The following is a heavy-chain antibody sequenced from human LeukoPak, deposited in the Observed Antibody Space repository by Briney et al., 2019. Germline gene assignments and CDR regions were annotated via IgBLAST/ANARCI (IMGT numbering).Heavy chain of an antibody. J-gene: IGHJ4*02. CDR1: GGSISSHY. CDR3: ARAYYDFWSGPFDY. V-gene: IGHV4-59*11. D-gene: IGHD3-3*01. Sequence: SETLSLTCTVSGGSISSHYWSWIRQPPGKGLEWIGYIYYSGSTNYNPSLKSRVTISVDTSKNQFSLKLSSVTAADTAVYYCARAYYDFWSGPFDYWGQGTLVTVSS. CDR2: IYYSGST.